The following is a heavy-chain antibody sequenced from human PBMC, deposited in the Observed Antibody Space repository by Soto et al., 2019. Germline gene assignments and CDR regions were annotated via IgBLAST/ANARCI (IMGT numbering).Heavy chain of an antibody. CDR3: ARAEYTDGYYYYYMDV. J-gene: IGHJ6*03. D-gene: IGHD2-2*02. CDR1: GYTFTSYY. CDR2: INPSGGST. V-gene: IGHV1-46*03. Sequence: ASVKVSCKASGYTFTSYYMHWVRQAPGQGLEWMGIINPSGGSTSYAQKFQGRVTMTRDTSTSTVYMELSSLRSEDTAVYYCARAEYTDGYYYYYMDVWGKGTTVTVSS.